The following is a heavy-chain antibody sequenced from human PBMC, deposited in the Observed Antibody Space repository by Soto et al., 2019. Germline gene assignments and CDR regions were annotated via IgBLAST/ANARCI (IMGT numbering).Heavy chain of an antibody. V-gene: IGHV6-1*01. J-gene: IGHJ4*02. CDR1: GDSVSSNTAA. CDR3: ARGVAGSGFDL. CDR2: TYYRSNWRH. D-gene: IGHD6-19*01. Sequence: SQTLSLTCAISGDSVSSNTAAWNWIRSSPSRGLEWLGRTYYRSNWRHDYAVSVKSRITINPDTSKNHFSLQLNSVTPDDTAVYYCARGVAGSGFDLWGQGTLVTVSS.